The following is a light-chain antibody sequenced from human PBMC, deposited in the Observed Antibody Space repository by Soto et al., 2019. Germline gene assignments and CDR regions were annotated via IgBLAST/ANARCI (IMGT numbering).Light chain of an antibody. CDR3: QQYNSWPLT. Sequence: EIVMTQSPVTLSVSPGETVTLSCRASQSLRSNLAWYQKKPGQTPRLLIYSASIRAAATPARFSGSGAGTNFSLTISSLQSEDFAVYYCQQYNSWPLTFGGGTKVEIK. CDR1: QSLRSN. J-gene: IGKJ4*01. CDR2: SAS. V-gene: IGKV3-15*01.